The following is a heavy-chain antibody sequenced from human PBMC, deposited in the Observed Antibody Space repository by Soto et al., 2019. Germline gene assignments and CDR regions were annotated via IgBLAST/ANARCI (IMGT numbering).Heavy chain of an antibody. Sequence: SETLSLTCTVSGGSISSYYWSWIRQPPGKGLEWIGYIYYSGSTNYNPSLKSRVTISVDTSKNQFSLKLSSVTAADTAVYYCARDGGKAAAGNMDYYMDVWGKGTTVTVSS. CDR1: GGSISSYY. V-gene: IGHV4-59*01. CDR3: ARDGGKAAAGNMDYYMDV. J-gene: IGHJ6*03. CDR2: IYYSGST. D-gene: IGHD6-13*01.